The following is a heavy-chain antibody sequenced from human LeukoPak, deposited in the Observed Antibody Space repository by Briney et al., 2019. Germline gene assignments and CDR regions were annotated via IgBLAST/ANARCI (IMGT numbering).Heavy chain of an antibody. CDR1: GFTFSSYP. CDR2: IKSKTDGGTT. D-gene: IGHD2-8*01. Sequence: GGSLRLSCAASGFTFSSYPVSWVRQAPGKGLEWVGRIKSKTDGGTTDYAAPVKGRFTISRDDSKNTLYLQMNSLKTEDTAVYYCTTRIVLMVYAVIDYWGQGTLVTVSS. V-gene: IGHV3-15*01. J-gene: IGHJ4*02. CDR3: TTRIVLMVYAVIDY.